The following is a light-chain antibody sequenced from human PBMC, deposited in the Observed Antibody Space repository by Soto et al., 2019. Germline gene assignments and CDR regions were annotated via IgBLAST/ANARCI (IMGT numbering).Light chain of an antibody. Sequence: QSALTQPASVSGSPGQSITISCTGTSSDVGSYNLASWYQQHPGKAPKLMIYEGSKRPSGVSNRFSGSNSGNTASLTISGLQAEDEADYYCCSYAGSSTYVFGTGTKLTVL. CDR2: EGS. CDR3: CSYAGSSTYV. V-gene: IGLV2-23*01. J-gene: IGLJ1*01. CDR1: SSDVGSYNL.